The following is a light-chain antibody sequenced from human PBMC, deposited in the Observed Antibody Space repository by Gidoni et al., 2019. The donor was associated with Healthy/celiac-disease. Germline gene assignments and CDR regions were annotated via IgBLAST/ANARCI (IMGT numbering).Light chain of an antibody. Sequence: DIVMTQSPDSLPVSLGERATINCKSSQSVLYSSNNKNYLAWYQQKPGQPPKLLIYWASTRESGVPDRFSGSGSGTDFTLTISSLQAEDVAVYYCQQYYSTPYRCSFGQGTKLEIK. CDR2: WAS. J-gene: IGKJ2*04. V-gene: IGKV4-1*01. CDR3: QQYYSTPYRCS. CDR1: QSVLYSSNNKNY.